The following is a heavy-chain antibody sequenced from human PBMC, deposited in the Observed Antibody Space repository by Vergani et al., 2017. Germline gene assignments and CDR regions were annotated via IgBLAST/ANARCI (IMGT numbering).Heavy chain of an antibody. D-gene: IGHD6-13*01. V-gene: IGHV3-74*02. CDR3: AKRAAAGRFDY. CDR1: GFTFSSYW. Sequence: EVQLVESGGGLVQPGGSLRLSCAASGFTFSSYWMHWVRQAPGKGLVWVSRINSDGSSTSYADSVKGRFTISRDNSKNTLYLQMNSLRAEDTAVYYCAKRAAAGRFDYWGQGTLVTVSS. J-gene: IGHJ4*02. CDR2: INSDGSST.